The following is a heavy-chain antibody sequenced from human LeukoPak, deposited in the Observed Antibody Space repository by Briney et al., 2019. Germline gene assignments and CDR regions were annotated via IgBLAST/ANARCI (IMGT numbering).Heavy chain of an antibody. CDR2: IYHIGST. CDR1: GYSISRGYY. Sequence: SETLSLTCGVSGYSISRGYYWAWIRQPPGKGLEWIGTIYHIGSTYYNPSLESRVTISVDTSKNEFSLNLNSVTAADTAVYYCARAGCIITIGIDYWGQGALVTVSS. CDR3: ARAGCIITIGIDY. D-gene: IGHD3-10*01. V-gene: IGHV4-38-2*01. J-gene: IGHJ4*02.